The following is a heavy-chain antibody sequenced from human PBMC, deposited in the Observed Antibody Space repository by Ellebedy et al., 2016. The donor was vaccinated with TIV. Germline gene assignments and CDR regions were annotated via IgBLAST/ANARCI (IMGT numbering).Heavy chain of an antibody. CDR3: ARVLRATSGMDV. D-gene: IGHD4/OR15-4a*01. V-gene: IGHV1-2*02. J-gene: IGHJ6*02. Sequence: ASVQVSCKTSGYIFTAYYIHWVRQAPGQGLEWLGWINPDSGGTNLPQKFQGRVTMTRDTSVNTAYMELNRLQSDDTAVYYCARVLRATSGMDVWGQGTTVTVS. CDR2: INPDSGGT. CDR1: GYIFTAYY.